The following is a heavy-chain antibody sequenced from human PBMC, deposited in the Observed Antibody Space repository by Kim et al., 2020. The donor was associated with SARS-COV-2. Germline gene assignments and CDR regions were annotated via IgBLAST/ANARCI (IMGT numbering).Heavy chain of an antibody. J-gene: IGHJ4*02. V-gene: IGHV3-33*03. Sequence: GGSLRLSCAASGFNFRSYAMHWVRQAPGKGLEWVALIWNDGSIEYFADSVKGRFTISRDNSKNTLYLQMNSLRAEDTAVYYCVKGSFLDAYDILTGPSFDYWGQGTLVTVSS. CDR1: GFNFRSYA. CDR3: VKGSFLDAYDILTGPSFDY. D-gene: IGHD3-9*01. CDR2: IWNDGSIE.